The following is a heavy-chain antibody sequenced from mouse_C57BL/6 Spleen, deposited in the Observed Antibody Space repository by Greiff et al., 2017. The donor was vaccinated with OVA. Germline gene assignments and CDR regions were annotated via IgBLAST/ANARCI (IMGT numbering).Heavy chain of an antibody. D-gene: IGHD2-3*01. CDR1: GYAFTNYL. Sequence: VQLQQSGAELVRPGTSVKVSCKASGYAFTNYLMEWVKQRPGQGLEWIGVINPGSGGTNYNEKFKGKATLTADKSSSTAYMQLSSLTSEDSAVYFCARSDGYYFDYWGQGTTLTVSS. J-gene: IGHJ2*01. CDR2: INPGSGGT. V-gene: IGHV1-54*01. CDR3: ARSDGYYFDY.